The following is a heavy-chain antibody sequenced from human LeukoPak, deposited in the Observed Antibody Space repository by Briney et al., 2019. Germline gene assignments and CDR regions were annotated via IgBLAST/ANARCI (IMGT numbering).Heavy chain of an antibody. CDR1: GFTFSSYW. Sequence: GGSLRLSCAASGFTFSSYWMSWVRQAPGKGLEWVANIKQDGSEKYYVDSVKGRFTISRDNAKNSLYLQMNSLRAEDTAVYYCARVMGYYGSGSFDYWGQGTLVTASS. CDR3: ARVMGYYGSGSFDY. CDR2: IKQDGSEK. V-gene: IGHV3-7*01. J-gene: IGHJ4*02. D-gene: IGHD3-10*01.